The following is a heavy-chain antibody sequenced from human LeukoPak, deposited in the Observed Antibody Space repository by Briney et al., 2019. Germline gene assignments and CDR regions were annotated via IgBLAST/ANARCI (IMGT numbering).Heavy chain of an antibody. CDR3: ASRGDYYDSSGYLDY. V-gene: IGHV3-30-3*01. Sequence: GGSLRLSCAASGFTFDDYAMHWVRQAPGKGLEWVAVISYDGSNKYYADSVKGRFTISRDNSKNTLYLQMNSLRAEDTAVYYCASRGDYYDSSGYLDYWGQGTLVTVSS. CDR1: GFTFDDYA. D-gene: IGHD3-22*01. CDR2: ISYDGSNK. J-gene: IGHJ4*02.